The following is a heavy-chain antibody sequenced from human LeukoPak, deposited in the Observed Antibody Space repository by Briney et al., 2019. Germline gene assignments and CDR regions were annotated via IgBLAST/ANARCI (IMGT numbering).Heavy chain of an antibody. Sequence: MPSETLSLTCTVSGGSISSYYWSWIRQPPGKGLEWIGYISSSGRTNYNPSLKSRVVISVDTPKNQFSLRLSSVTAADTAVYYCARLDIVVVPAIDYWGQGTLVTVSS. D-gene: IGHD2-2*03. CDR1: GGSISSYY. V-gene: IGHV4-59*01. CDR2: ISSSGRT. CDR3: ARLDIVVVPAIDY. J-gene: IGHJ4*02.